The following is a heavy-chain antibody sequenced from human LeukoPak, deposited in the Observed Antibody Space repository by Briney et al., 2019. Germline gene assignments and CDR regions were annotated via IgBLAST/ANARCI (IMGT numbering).Heavy chain of an antibody. CDR2: INPNSGGT. CDR3: ARSATAMRYFDY. Sequence: ASVTVSCTASGYTFTGYYMHWVRQAPGQGLEWMGWINPNSGGTNYAQKFQGWVTMTRDTSISTAYMELSRLRSDDTAVYYCARSATAMRYFDYWGQGTLVTVSS. V-gene: IGHV1-2*04. J-gene: IGHJ4*02. D-gene: IGHD5-18*01. CDR1: GYTFTGYY.